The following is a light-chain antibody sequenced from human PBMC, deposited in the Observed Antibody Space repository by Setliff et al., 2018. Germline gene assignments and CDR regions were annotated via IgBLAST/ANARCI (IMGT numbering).Light chain of an antibody. Sequence: QSVLTQPRSVSGSPGQSVTISCTGTSSDVGGYDYVSWYRQHPGKAPKLMIYDVYKRPSGVPDRFSGSKSGNTASLTVSGLQAEDEADYYCCSYVGSSQVFGTGTKVTVL. J-gene: IGLJ1*01. CDR3: CSYVGSSQV. V-gene: IGLV2-11*01. CDR1: SSDVGGYDY. CDR2: DVY.